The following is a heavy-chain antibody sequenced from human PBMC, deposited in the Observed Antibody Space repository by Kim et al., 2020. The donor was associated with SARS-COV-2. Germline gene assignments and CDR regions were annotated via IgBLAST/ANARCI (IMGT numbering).Heavy chain of an antibody. CDR2: INAGNGNT. CDR3: ARRDLYYYDSSGYYKGDYAFDI. D-gene: IGHD3-22*01. CDR1: GYTFTSYA. Sequence: ASVKVSCKASGYTFTSYAMHWVRQAPGQRLEWMGWINAGNGNTKYSQKFQGRVTITRDTSASTAYMELSSLRSEDTAVYYCARRDLYYYDSSGYYKGDYAFDIWGQGTMVTVSS. V-gene: IGHV1-3*01. J-gene: IGHJ3*02.